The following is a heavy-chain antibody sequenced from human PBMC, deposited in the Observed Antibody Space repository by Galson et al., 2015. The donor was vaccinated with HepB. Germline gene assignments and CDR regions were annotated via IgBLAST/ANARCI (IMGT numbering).Heavy chain of an antibody. CDR3: GRGGYGGYALDY. CDR1: GYTFTSYS. Sequence: SVKVTCKASGYTFTSYSISWVRQAPGQGPEWMAWISAYNGHTNYAQKFQGRVTVTTDTSTSTVYMELRSLRADDTAVYYCGRGGYGGYALDYWGQGTLVTVSS. CDR2: ISAYNGHT. J-gene: IGHJ4*02. V-gene: IGHV1-18*04. D-gene: IGHD5-12*01.